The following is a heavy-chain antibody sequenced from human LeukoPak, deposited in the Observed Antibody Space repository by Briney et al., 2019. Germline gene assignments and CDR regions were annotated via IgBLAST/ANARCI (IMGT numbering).Heavy chain of an antibody. CDR3: TTDGGHSIHFDLDY. CDR2: IKSKTDGGTT. V-gene: IGHV3-15*01. CDR1: GFTFSTYA. D-gene: IGHD3-9*01. Sequence: GGSLRLSCVVSGFTFSTYAMSWVRQAPGKGLEWVGRIKSKTDGGTTDYAAPVKGRFTISRDDSKNTLYLQMNSLKTEDTAVYYCTTDGGHSIHFDLDYWGQGTLVTVSS. J-gene: IGHJ4*02.